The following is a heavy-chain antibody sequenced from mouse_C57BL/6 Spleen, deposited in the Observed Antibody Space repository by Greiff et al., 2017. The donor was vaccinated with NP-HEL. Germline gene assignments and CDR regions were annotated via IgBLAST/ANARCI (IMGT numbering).Heavy chain of an antibody. CDR1: GFTFSSYA. J-gene: IGHJ3*01. CDR3: ARDYYGSIAGFAY. CDR2: ISDGGSYT. Sequence: EVKLMESGGGLVKPGGSLKLSCAASGFTFSSYAMSWVRQTPEKRLEWVATISDGGSYTYYPDNVKGRFTIARDNAKNNLYLQMSHLKSEDTAMYYCARDYYGSIAGFAYWGQGTLVTVSA. D-gene: IGHD1-1*01. V-gene: IGHV5-4*01.